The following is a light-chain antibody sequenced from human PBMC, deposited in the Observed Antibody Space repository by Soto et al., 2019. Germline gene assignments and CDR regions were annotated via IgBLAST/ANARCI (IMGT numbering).Light chain of an antibody. J-gene: IGKJ2*01. Sequence: EIVLMQSPGTLSLSPGERATLSCRASHSVSSTYLAWYQQKPGQAPRLLIYGASSRATGIPDRFSGSGSGTDFTLTISRLEPEDFAVYYCQQYGSSPPYTFGQGTKLEIK. CDR3: QQYGSSPPYT. V-gene: IGKV3-20*01. CDR1: HSVSSTY. CDR2: GAS.